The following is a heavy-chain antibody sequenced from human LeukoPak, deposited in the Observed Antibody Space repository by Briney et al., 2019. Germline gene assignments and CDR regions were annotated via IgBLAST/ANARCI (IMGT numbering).Heavy chain of an antibody. D-gene: IGHD3-10*01. Sequence: SETLSLTCAVDGATFSGYYWSWIRRPPGKGLEWIGEINHSGSTKCNPSLKSRVVISVDTSKNQFSLKLRSVTAADTAVYYCAPYGSGSYHLGYWGQGTLVTVSS. CDR2: INHSGST. CDR1: GATFSGYY. J-gene: IGHJ4*02. CDR3: APYGSGSYHLGY. V-gene: IGHV4-34*08.